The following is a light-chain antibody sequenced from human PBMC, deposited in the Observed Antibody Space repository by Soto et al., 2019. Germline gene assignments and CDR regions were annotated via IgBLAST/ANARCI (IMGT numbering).Light chain of an antibody. J-gene: IGLJ2*01. CDR2: DVT. CDR1: SSDIGAYNY. CDR3: SSYTGGNNLVI. V-gene: IGLV2-14*03. Sequence: QSALTQPASVSGSPGQSITISCTGTSSDIGAYNYVSWYQHHPGKAPKLMIYDVTHRPSGVSDRFSGSKSDNTASLTISGLQAEDEAEYYCSSYTGGNNLVIFGGGTELTVL.